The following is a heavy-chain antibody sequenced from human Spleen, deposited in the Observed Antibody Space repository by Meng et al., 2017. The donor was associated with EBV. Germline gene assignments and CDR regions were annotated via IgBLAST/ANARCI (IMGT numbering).Heavy chain of an antibody. Sequence: VQLTQCGAGVLKPSGTLSLTCAVYGGSFSGYDLSWIRQPPGKGREWIGEVSHSGSTNYSPSLKSRLTISVDASKNQFSLKLTSVTAADTAMYYCARGSRYSDWLAQGHIWFNSWGQGTLVTVSS. D-gene: IGHD3-9*01. V-gene: IGHV4-34*02. CDR2: VSHSGST. J-gene: IGHJ5*01. CDR1: GGSFSGYD. CDR3: ARGSRYSDWLAQGHIWFNS.